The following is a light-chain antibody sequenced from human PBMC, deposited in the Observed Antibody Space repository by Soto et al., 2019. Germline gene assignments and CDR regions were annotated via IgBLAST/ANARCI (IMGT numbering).Light chain of an antibody. J-gene: IGKJ2*02. Sequence: DIQMTQSPSSLSASVGDRVTITCRASQSISSYLNWYQQKPGKAPKLLIYAASSLQSGVPSRFSGSGSGTDFTLTTSSLQPEDFATYYCQQSCSTPRTFGQGTKLEIK. CDR3: QQSCSTPRT. V-gene: IGKV1-39*01. CDR2: AAS. CDR1: QSISSY.